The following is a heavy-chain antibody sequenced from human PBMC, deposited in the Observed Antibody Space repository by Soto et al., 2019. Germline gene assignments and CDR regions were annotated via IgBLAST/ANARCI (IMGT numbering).Heavy chain of an antibody. CDR1: GYTFTHYY. Sequence: QVQLVQSGAEVKKPGASVKGSCKASGYTFTHYYINWVRQAPGQGLEWMGIINPNGGSTTYAQKFRAGFTMTRDTSTSTVYMELSSLRSEDSAVYYCATSVNSAMAFDYWGQGTLVTVSS. D-gene: IGHD5-18*01. CDR2: INPNGGST. J-gene: IGHJ4*02. CDR3: ATSVNSAMAFDY. V-gene: IGHV1-46*01.